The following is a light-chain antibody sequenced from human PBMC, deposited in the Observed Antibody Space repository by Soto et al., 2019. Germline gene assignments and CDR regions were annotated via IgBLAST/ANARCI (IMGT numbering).Light chain of an antibody. Sequence: EIVLTQSPATLSLSPGERAALSCRASKSVSSYLAWYQQKPGQAPRLLIYDASNRATGIPARFSGSGSGKDFTLTISSLEPEDFAVYYCQQRSNWPRTFGQGAKVDIK. CDR1: KSVSSY. CDR3: QQRSNWPRT. V-gene: IGKV3-11*01. J-gene: IGKJ1*01. CDR2: DAS.